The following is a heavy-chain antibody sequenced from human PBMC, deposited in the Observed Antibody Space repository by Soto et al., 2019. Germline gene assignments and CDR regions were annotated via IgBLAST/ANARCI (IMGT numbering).Heavy chain of an antibody. CDR1: GGTFSSYA. V-gene: IGHV1-69*01. CDR3: ARDFPSSSSDP. J-gene: IGHJ5*02. Sequence: QVQLVQSGAEVKKPGSSVKVSCKASGGTFSSYAITWVRQAPGQGLEWMGGIIPIFGTANYAQKFQGRVTITAAESLTTAYMELSSLRSDDTAVYYCARDFPSSSSDPWGQGTLVTVSS. CDR2: IIPIFGTA.